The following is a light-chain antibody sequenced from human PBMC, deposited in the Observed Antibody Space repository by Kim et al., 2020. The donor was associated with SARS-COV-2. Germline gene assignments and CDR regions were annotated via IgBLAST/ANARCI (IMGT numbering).Light chain of an antibody. J-gene: IGKJ2*01. V-gene: IGKV1-5*03. CDR3: QPCNRYLDT. CDR2: NAS. Sequence: DIQMTQSPSTLSASVGDRVTITCRASESIGSWLAWYQQKPGKAPKLLIYNASTLESGVPSRFSGSGSGTEFTLTISSLQPDDFAYYYCQPCNRYLDTFRQGTKLDIK. CDR1: ESIGSW.